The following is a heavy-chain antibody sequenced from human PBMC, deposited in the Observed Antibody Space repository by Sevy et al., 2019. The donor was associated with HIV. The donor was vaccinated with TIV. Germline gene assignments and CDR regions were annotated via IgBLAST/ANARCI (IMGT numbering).Heavy chain of an antibody. J-gene: IGHJ4*02. D-gene: IGHD5-18*01. CDR3: VREGVGGYSYSLDC. CDR2: IQYDGNDK. Sequence: GGSLRLSCAASRFIFNDYGMHWVRQAPGKGLEWVAFIQYDGNDKYYADSMRGRFTISRDNSKNMLFLQMNSLRAEDTAVYYCVREGVGGYSYSLDCWGQGTLVTVSS. CDR1: RFIFNDYG. V-gene: IGHV3-30*02.